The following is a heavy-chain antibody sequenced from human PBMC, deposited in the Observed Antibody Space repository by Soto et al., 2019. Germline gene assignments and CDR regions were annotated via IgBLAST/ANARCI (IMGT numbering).Heavy chain of an antibody. CDR3: SRESEDLTSSFDY. CDR2: ISSTTNYI. CDR1: GFTFTRYS. Sequence: PGGSLRLSCAASGFTFTRYSMNWVRQAPGKGLEWVSSISSTTNYIYYGDSMKGRFTISRDNAKNSLYLEMNSLRAEDTAVYYCSRESEDLTSSFDYWGQGXLVTXXX. J-gene: IGHJ4*02. V-gene: IGHV3-21*06.